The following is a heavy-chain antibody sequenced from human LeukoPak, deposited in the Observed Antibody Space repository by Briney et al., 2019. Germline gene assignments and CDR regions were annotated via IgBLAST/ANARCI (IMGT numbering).Heavy chain of an antibody. CDR3: ARDRHRYSYDTGGYPPY. J-gene: IGHJ4*02. CDR2: ISSSSSTI. V-gene: IGHV3-48*03. Sequence: GGSLRLSCAASGFTFSSYEMNWVRQAPGKGLEWVSYISSSSSTIYYADSVKGRFTISRDNAKNSLYLQMNSLRAEDTAVYYCARDRHRYSYDTGGYPPYWGQGTLVTVSS. CDR1: GFTFSSYE. D-gene: IGHD3-22*01.